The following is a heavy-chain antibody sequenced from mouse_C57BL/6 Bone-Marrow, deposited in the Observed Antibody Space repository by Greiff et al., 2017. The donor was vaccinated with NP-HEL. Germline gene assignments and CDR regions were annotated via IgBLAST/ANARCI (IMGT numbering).Heavy chain of an antibody. CDR2: INPYNGDT. CDR1: GYSFTGYF. D-gene: IGHD2-1*01. Sequence: VQLKESGPELVKPGDSVKISCKASGYSFTGYFMNWVMQSHGKSLEWIGRINPYNGDTFYNQKFKGKATLTVDKSSSTAHMELRSLTSEDSAVYYCARLRGNYWYFDVWGTGTTVTVSS. V-gene: IGHV1-20*01. CDR3: ARLRGNYWYFDV. J-gene: IGHJ1*03.